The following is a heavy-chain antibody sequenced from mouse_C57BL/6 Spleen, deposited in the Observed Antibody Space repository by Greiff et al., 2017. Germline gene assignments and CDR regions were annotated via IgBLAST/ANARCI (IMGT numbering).Heavy chain of an antibody. Sequence: VQLQQPGAELVRPGSSVKLSCKASGYTFTSYWMDWVKQRPGQGLEWIGNIYPSDSETHYNQKFKDKATLTVDKSSSTAYMQLSSLTSEDSAVYYCARSANWDEGAYWGQGTLVTVSA. CDR1: GYTFTSYW. J-gene: IGHJ3*01. D-gene: IGHD4-1*01. CDR3: ARSANWDEGAY. V-gene: IGHV1-61*01. CDR2: IYPSDSET.